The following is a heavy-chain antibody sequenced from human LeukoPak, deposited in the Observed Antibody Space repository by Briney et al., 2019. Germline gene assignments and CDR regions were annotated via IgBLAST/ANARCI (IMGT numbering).Heavy chain of an antibody. CDR1: GFTVSSNY. Sequence: GRSLRLSCAASGFTVSSNYMSWVRQAPGKGLEWVSVIYSGGSTYYADSVKGRFTISRDNSKNTLYLQMNSLRAEDTAVYYCARDAPPSYYYDSSGNAWYFDIWGRGTLVTVSS. CDR2: IYSGGST. D-gene: IGHD3-22*01. V-gene: IGHV3-66*01. J-gene: IGHJ2*01. CDR3: ARDAPPSYYYDSSGNAWYFDI.